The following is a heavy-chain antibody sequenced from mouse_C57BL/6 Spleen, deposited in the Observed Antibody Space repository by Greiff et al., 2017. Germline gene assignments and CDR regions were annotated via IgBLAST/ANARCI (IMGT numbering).Heavy chain of an antibody. D-gene: IGHD2-1*01. V-gene: IGHV1-15*01. CDR1: GYTFTDYE. CDR2: IDPETGGT. J-gene: IGHJ4*01. Sequence: VQLQQSGAELVRPGASVTLSCKASGYTFTDYEMHWVKQTPVHGLEWIGAIDPETGGTAYNQKFKGKAILTADKSSSTAYMELRSLTSEDSAVYYCARGGIYGNYDAMDYWGQGTSVTVSS. CDR3: ARGGIYGNYDAMDY.